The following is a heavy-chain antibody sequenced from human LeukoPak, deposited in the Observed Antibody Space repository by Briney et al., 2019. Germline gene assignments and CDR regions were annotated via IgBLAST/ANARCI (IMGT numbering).Heavy chain of an antibody. J-gene: IGHJ3*02. D-gene: IGHD4-17*01. CDR3: ARREDYDDAFDI. CDR2: IYHSGST. CDR1: GYSISSGYY. Sequence: SETLSLTCAVSGYSISSGYYWGWIRQPPGKGLEWIGSIYHSGSTYYNPSLKSRVTISVDTSKNQFSLKLSSVTAADTAVYYCARREDYDDAFDIWGQGTMVTVSS. V-gene: IGHV4-38-2*01.